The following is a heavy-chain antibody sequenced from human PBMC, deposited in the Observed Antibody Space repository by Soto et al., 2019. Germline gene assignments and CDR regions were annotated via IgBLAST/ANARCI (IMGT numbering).Heavy chain of an antibody. D-gene: IGHD6-19*01. Sequence: EVQLLESGGGLVQPGGSLRLSCAASGFTFSSYAMSWVRQAPGKGLEWVSAISGSGGSTYYADSVKGRFTISRDNSKNTLYLKMNSLRAEDTAVYYCAKDINRYSSGWYGYNWFDPWGQGTLVTVSS. J-gene: IGHJ5*02. CDR2: ISGSGGST. V-gene: IGHV3-23*01. CDR3: AKDINRYSSGWYGYNWFDP. CDR1: GFTFSSYA.